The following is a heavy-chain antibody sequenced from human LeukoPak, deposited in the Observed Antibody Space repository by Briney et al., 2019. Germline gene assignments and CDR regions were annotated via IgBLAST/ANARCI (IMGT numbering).Heavy chain of an antibody. J-gene: IGHJ4*02. D-gene: IGHD3-10*01. CDR1: GGSISSSSYY. CDR3: ARSRGRLSMVRGVIIGTAFDY. CDR2: IYYSGGT. V-gene: IGHV4-39*01. Sequence: PSETLSLTCTVSGGSISSSSYYWGWIRQPPGKGLEWIGTIYYSGGTYYNPSLKSRVTISVDTSKNQFSLKLSSVTAADTAVYYCARSRGRLSMVRGVIIGTAFDYWGQGTLVTVSS.